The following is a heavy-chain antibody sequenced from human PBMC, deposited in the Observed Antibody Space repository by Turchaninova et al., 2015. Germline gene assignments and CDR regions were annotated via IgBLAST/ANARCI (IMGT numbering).Heavy chain of an antibody. Sequence: QVQLVQSGAEVKKPGSSVKVSCKASGGTFSSYAISWVRQAPGQGLEWTGRIIPFLGMANYEPKFQGRVQITGEKSTSASDMELSSLRSEDKAVYYCARGLRYGDWYFDLWGRGTLVTVSS. CDR2: IIPFLGMA. J-gene: IGHJ2*01. D-gene: IGHD3-9*01. CDR1: GGTFSSYA. CDR3: ARGLRYGDWYFDL. V-gene: IGHV1-69*04.